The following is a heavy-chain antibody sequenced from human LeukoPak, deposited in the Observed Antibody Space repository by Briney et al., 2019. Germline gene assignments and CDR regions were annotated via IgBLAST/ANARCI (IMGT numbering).Heavy chain of an antibody. CDR2: ISWNSGSI. CDR3: AKEPEGFDP. Sequence: PGRSLRLSCAASGFTFDDYAMHWVRQAPGKGLEWVSGISWNSGSIGYADSVKGRFTISRDNAKNSLYLQMNSLRAEDTALYYCAKEPEGFDPWGQGTLVTVSS. J-gene: IGHJ5*02. V-gene: IGHV3-9*01. CDR1: GFTFDDYA.